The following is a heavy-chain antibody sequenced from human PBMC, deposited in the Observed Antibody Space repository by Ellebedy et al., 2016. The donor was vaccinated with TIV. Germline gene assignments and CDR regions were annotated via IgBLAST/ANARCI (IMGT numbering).Heavy chain of an antibody. CDR2: IETGGRT. CDR3: VRDRVGGFDH. D-gene: IGHD1-26*01. Sequence: GESLKISXAASGFTVSTNYMSWVRQAPGKGLEWVSLIETGGRTYYVDSVKGRFTISRDKSKNTVSLEMDSLRVEDTAAYYCVRDRVGGFDHWGQGTLVTVSS. CDR1: GFTVSTNY. J-gene: IGHJ5*02. V-gene: IGHV3-53*05.